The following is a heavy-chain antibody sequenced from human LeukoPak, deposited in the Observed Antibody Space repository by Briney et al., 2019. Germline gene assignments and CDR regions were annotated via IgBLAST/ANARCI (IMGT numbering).Heavy chain of an antibody. V-gene: IGHV3-66*02. CDR3: ARDSGYSIGWYPGF. Sequence: GGSLRLSCAVSGVTVSSNYMSWVRQAPGRGLEWVSVIYSAGSTYYADSVKGRFTISRDNSKNTLYLELNSLRVEDTALYYCARDSGYSIGWYPGFWGQGTLVTVSS. CDR2: IYSAGST. J-gene: IGHJ4*02. D-gene: IGHD6-19*01. CDR1: GVTVSSNY.